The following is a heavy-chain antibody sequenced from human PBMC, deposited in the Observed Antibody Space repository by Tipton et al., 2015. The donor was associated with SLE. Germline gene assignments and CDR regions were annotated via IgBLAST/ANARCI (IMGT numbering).Heavy chain of an antibody. J-gene: IGHJ4*02. Sequence: TLSLTCTVSGGSISSHYWSWIRQPPGKGLEWIGYIYYSGSTSYNPSLKSRVTISVDTSKNQFSLKLSSVTAADTAVYYCAAAGTGHYFDYWGQGTLVTVSS. CDR1: GGSISSHY. CDR3: AAAGTGHYFDY. D-gene: IGHD6-13*01. CDR2: IYYSGST. V-gene: IGHV4-59*11.